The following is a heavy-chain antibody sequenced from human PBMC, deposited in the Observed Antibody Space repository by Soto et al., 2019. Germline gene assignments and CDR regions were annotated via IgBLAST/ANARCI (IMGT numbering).Heavy chain of an antibody. CDR3: TRVINGNSGLFDS. V-gene: IGHV3-74*01. CDR2: ISGDGRTT. CDR1: GFTLSNYW. Sequence: EAQLVEAGGDLIQPGGSLRLSCEGSGFTLSNYWMHWVRQGQGKGLEWVSRISGDGRTTNYADSVKGRFTISRDNAKNTLYLQMDSLRADDTALYYCTRVINGNSGLFDSWGQGTLVTVSS. D-gene: IGHD1-7*01. J-gene: IGHJ4*02.